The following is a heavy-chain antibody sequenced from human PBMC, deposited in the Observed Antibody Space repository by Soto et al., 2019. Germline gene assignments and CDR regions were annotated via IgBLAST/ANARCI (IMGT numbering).Heavy chain of an antibody. CDR2: IYYSGST. V-gene: IGHV4-59*01. CDR3: ARVVNWPPLYCTQVYYYYYYYMDV. J-gene: IGHJ6*03. D-gene: IGHD2-2*01. Sequence: SETLSLTCTVSGGSISSYYWSWIRQPPGKGLEWIGYIYYSGSTNYNPSLKSRVTISVDTSKNQFSLKLSSVTAADTAVYYCARVVNWPPLYCTQVYYYYYYYMDVWGKGTKVTVSS. CDR1: GGSISSYY.